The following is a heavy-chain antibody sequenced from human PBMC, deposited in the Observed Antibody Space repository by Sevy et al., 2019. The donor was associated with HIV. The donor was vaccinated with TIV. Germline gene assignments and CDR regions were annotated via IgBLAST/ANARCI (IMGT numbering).Heavy chain of an antibody. D-gene: IGHD7-27*01. V-gene: IGHV4-39*01. CDR2: IYYSGST. J-gene: IGHJ4*02. Sequence: SETLSLTCTVSGGSISSSSYYWGWIRQPPGKGLEWIGSIYYSGSTYYNPSLKSRVTISVDTSKNQFSLKLGSVTAADTAVYYCASRLISAGDIDYWGQGTLVTVSS. CDR1: GGSISSSSYY. CDR3: ASRLISAGDIDY.